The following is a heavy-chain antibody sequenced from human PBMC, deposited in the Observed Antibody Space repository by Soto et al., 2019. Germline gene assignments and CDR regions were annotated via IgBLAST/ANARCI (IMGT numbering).Heavy chain of an antibody. CDR2: ISGSGGST. J-gene: IGHJ4*02. CDR3: AKMGHYYDSSPHFDY. Sequence: GGSLRLSCAASGFTFSSYAMSWVRQAPGKGLEWVSAISGSGGSTYYADSVKGRFTISRDNSKNTLYLQMNSLRAEDTAVYYCAKMGHYYDSSPHFDYWGQGTLVTVSS. D-gene: IGHD3-22*01. CDR1: GFTFSSYA. V-gene: IGHV3-23*01.